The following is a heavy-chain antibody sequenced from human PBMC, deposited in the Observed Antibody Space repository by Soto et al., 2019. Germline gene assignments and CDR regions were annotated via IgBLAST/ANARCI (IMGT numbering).Heavy chain of an antibody. V-gene: IGHV4-30-4*01. CDR1: GGSISSGDYY. J-gene: IGHJ6*02. CDR2: IYYIGST. Sequence: PSETLSLTCTVSGGSISSGDYYWSWIRHPPGNGLEWIGYIYYIGSTYYNPSLKSRVTISVDTSKNQFSLKLSSVTAADTAVYYCARVSTTRFLEWEYYGMDVWGQGTPVTV. D-gene: IGHD3-3*01. CDR3: ARVSTTRFLEWEYYGMDV.